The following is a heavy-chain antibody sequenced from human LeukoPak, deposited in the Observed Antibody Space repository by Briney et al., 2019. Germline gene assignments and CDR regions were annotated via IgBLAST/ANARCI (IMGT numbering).Heavy chain of an antibody. Sequence: GASVKVSCKASGGTFSSYAISWVRQAPGQGLEWMGGIIPIFGTANYAQKFQGRVTITADESTSTDYMELSSLRSEDTAVYYCARGTGDCSGGSCYDFGYWGQGTLVTVSS. D-gene: IGHD2-15*01. CDR1: GGTFSSYA. J-gene: IGHJ4*02. V-gene: IGHV1-69*13. CDR2: IIPIFGTA. CDR3: ARGTGDCSGGSCYDFGY.